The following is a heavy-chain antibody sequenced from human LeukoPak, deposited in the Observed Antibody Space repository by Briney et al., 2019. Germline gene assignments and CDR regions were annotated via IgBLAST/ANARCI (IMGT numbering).Heavy chain of an antibody. CDR2: IYYSGST. Sequence: SETLSLTCTVSGGSISGYYWSWIRQPPAKGLEWIGYIYYSGSTNYNPSLKSRVTISVDTSKNQFSLNLSSVTAADTAVYYCARGVREKNRGFLLYYYYYYMDVWGKGTTVAISS. CDR3: ARGVREKNRGFLLYYYYYYMDV. V-gene: IGHV4-59*01. D-gene: IGHD7-27*01. CDR1: GGSISGYY. J-gene: IGHJ6*03.